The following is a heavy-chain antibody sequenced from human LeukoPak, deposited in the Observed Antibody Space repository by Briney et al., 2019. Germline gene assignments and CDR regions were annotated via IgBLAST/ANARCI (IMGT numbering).Heavy chain of an antibody. V-gene: IGHV3-21*01. CDR1: GFTFSSYS. Sequence: PGGSLRLSCAASGFTFSSYSMNWVRQAPGKGLEWVSPISSSSSYIYYADSVKGRFTISRDNAKNSLYLQMNSLRAEDTAVYYCARDSDYYDSSGYYYVPDYWGQGTLVTVSS. J-gene: IGHJ4*02. D-gene: IGHD3-22*01. CDR3: ARDSDYYDSSGYYYVPDY. CDR2: ISSSSSYI.